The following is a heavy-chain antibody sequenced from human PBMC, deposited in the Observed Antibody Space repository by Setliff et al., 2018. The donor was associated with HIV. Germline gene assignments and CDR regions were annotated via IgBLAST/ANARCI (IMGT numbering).Heavy chain of an antibody. CDR3: ARGRGTWIPDSSWFDS. CDR2: IYHSGTT. J-gene: IGHJ5*01. D-gene: IGHD5-12*01. Sequence: SETLSLTCTVSGYSISSVSYWGWIRQPPGKGLEWIGSIYHSGTTYYNPSLQSRATISIATSKNQFSLQLDSVTAADMALYFCARGRGTWIPDSSWFDSWGQGTLVTVSS. V-gene: IGHV4-38-2*02. CDR1: GYSISSVSY.